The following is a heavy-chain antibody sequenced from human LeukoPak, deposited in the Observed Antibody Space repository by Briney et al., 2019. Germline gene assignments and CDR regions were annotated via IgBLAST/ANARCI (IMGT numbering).Heavy chain of an antibody. CDR1: GLTFSSYS. Sequence: KPGGSLRLSCAASGLTFSSYSMNWVRQAPGKGLEWVSSIRGSSRSIYYADSVKGRFTISRDNAKNSLFLQMNSLRAEDTAVYYCAREAGSDHGEAFDIWGKGTMVTVSS. V-gene: IGHV3-21*06. CDR2: IRGSSRSI. J-gene: IGHJ3*02. D-gene: IGHD6-13*01. CDR3: AREAGSDHGEAFDI.